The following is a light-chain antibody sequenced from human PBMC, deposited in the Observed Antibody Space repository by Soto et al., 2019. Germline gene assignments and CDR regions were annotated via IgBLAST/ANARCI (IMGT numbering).Light chain of an antibody. CDR1: QDISKW. Sequence: DIQMTQSPSSLSASVGDRVTITCRASQDISKWLAWYQQKPEKAPKSLINSASSLQSGVPSRFSGSGSGTDFPLTITNLQPEDFAIYYCQQYNSYPPTFGGGTKVEIK. V-gene: IGKV1D-16*01. J-gene: IGKJ4*01. CDR3: QQYNSYPPT. CDR2: SAS.